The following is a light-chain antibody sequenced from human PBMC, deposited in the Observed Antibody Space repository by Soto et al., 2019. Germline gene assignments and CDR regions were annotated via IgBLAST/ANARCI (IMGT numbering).Light chain of an antibody. CDR3: SSYTSSSTLDVV. CDR2: DVS. CDR1: SSDVGGYNY. J-gene: IGLJ2*01. V-gene: IGLV2-14*01. Sequence: QSVLTQPASVSGSPGQSITISCTGTSSDVGGYNYVSWYQQHPGKAPKLMIYDVSNRPSGVSNRFSGSKSGNTASLTISGLQAEEEADYYCSSYTSSSTLDVVFGGGTKVTVL.